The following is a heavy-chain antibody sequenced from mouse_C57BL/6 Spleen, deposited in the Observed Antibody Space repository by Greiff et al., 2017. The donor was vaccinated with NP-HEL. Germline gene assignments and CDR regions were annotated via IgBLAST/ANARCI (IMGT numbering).Heavy chain of an antibody. CDR3: AREGYYGSSDYYAMDY. V-gene: IGHV1-81*01. D-gene: IGHD1-1*01. CDR2: IYPRSGNT. J-gene: IGHJ4*01. Sequence: QVQLKESGAELARPGASVKLSCKASGYTFTSYGISWVKQRTGQGLEWIGEIYPRSGNTYYNEKFKGKATLTADKSYSTAYMELRSLTSEDSAVYFWAREGYYGSSDYYAMDYWGQGTSVTVSS. CDR1: GYTFTSYG.